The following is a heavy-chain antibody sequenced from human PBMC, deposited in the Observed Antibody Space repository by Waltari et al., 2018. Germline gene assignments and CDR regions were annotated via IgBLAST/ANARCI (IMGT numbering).Heavy chain of an antibody. V-gene: IGHV4-34*01. CDR2: INHSGST. J-gene: IGHJ4*02. CDR3: ARGAPPDY. Sequence: QVQLQQWGAGLLKPSETLSLTCAVYGGSFSGYYWSWIRQPPGKGLEWIGEINHSGSTNDNPSLKSRVTISVDTSKIQFSLKLSSVTAADTAVYYCARGAPPDYWGQGTLVTVSS. CDR1: GGSFSGYY.